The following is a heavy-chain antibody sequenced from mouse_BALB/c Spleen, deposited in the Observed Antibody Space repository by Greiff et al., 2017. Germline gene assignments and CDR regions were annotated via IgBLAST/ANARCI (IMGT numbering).Heavy chain of an antibody. D-gene: IGHD1-1*02. CDR1: GYSITSDYA. CDR3: ARRGSQYYFDY. CDR2: ISYSGST. J-gene: IGHJ2*01. Sequence: EVQRVESGPGLVKPSQSLSLTCTVTGYSITSDYAWNWIRQFPGNKLEWMGYISYSGSTSYNPSLKSRISITRDTSKNQFFLQLNSVTTEDTATYYCARRGSQYYFDYWGQGTTLTVSS. V-gene: IGHV3-2*02.